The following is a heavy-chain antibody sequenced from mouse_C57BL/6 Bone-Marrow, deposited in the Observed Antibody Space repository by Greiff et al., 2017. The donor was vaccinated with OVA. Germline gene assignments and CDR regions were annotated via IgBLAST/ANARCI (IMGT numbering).Heavy chain of an antibody. J-gene: IGHJ2*01. CDR3: TRGVITKDY. CDR2: IDPENGDT. Sequence: VQLKQSGAELVRPGASVKLSCTASGFNIKDDYMHWVKQRPEQGLEWIGWIDPENGDTECASKFQGKATITADTSSNTAYLQLSSLTSEDTAVYYCTRGVITKDYWGQGTTLTVSS. CDR1: GFNIKDDY. D-gene: IGHD1-1*01. V-gene: IGHV14-4*01.